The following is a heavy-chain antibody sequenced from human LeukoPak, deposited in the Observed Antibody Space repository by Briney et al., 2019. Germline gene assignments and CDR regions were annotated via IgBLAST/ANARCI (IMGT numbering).Heavy chain of an antibody. Sequence: GRSLRLSCTASGFTFGDYAMSWFRQAPGKGLEWVGFIRSKAYGGTTEYAASVKGRFTISRDDSKSIAYLQMNSLKTEDTAVYYCTRDPNTMVRGVPSWGQGTLVTVSS. V-gene: IGHV3-49*03. J-gene: IGHJ4*02. CDR3: TRDPNTMVRGVPS. D-gene: IGHD3-10*01. CDR1: GFTFGDYA. CDR2: IRSKAYGGTT.